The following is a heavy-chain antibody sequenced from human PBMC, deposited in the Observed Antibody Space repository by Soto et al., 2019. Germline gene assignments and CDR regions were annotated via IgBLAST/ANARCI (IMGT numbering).Heavy chain of an antibody. Sequence: QVQLVQSGAEVKKPGSSVKVSCKASGGTFSSYAISWVRQAPGQGLEWIGGIIPIFGTENYAQKFQGRVTITADKTPSTADMGLSSLRSEDKAVYYCASIAARFAGMDVWGKGTTVTVSS. CDR1: GGTFSSYA. D-gene: IGHD6-6*01. CDR3: ASIAARFAGMDV. CDR2: IIPIFGTE. V-gene: IGHV1-69*06. J-gene: IGHJ6*04.